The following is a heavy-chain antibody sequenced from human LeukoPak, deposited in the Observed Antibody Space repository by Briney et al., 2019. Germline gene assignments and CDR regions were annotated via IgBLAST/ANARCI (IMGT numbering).Heavy chain of an antibody. CDR3: AREGLGYNYGY. J-gene: IGHJ4*02. V-gene: IGHV3-74*01. D-gene: IGHD5-18*01. Sequence: GGSLRLSCTASRFTFSSYWMHWVRQAPGKGLVWVSRIHSDGSSAYYADSVKGRFTISRDNAKKTLYLQMNSLRAEDTAVYYCAREGLGYNYGYWGQGTLVTVSS. CDR2: IHSDGSSA. CDR1: RFTFSSYW.